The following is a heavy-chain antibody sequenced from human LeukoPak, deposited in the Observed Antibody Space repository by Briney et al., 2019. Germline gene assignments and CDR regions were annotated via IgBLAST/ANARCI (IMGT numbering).Heavy chain of an antibody. V-gene: IGHV3-11*06. CDR1: GFTFSDYY. CDR2: ISSSSSYI. Sequence: PGGSLRLSCAASGFTFSDYYMSWIRQAPGKGLEWVSSISSSSSYIYYADSVKGRFTISRDNAKNSLYLQMNSLRAEDTAVYYCARAYCSGGSCYSEADAFDIWGQGTMVTVSS. D-gene: IGHD2-15*01. J-gene: IGHJ3*02. CDR3: ARAYCSGGSCYSEADAFDI.